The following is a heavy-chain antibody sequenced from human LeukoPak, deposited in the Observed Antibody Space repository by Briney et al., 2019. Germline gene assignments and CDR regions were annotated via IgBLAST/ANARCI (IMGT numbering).Heavy chain of an antibody. CDR3: VREITLGGVLDPRRALDI. CDR2: ISSNGGST. CDR1: GSTVSSYV. J-gene: IGHJ3*02. D-gene: IGHD3-16*02. Sequence: GGSLTLSCAASGSTVSSYVMHWFRQAPGKGLEYVSAISSNGGSTYYADSVKVRFTISRDNSKNTLFLQLSSLRAEDTAVYYCVREITLGGVLDPRRALDIWGQGTMVTVSS. V-gene: IGHV3-64D*09.